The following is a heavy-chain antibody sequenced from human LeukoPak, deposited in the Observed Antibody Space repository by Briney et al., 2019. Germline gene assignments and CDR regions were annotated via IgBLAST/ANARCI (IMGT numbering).Heavy chain of an antibody. CDR1: GGSFSGYY. Sequence: ASETLSLTCAVYGGSFSGYYWSWIRQPPGKGLEWIGEINHSGSTNYHPSLKSRVTISVDTSKNQFSLKLSSVTAADTAVYYCASYAVAGRDLDDYWGQGTLVTVSS. V-gene: IGHV4-34*01. J-gene: IGHJ4*02. D-gene: IGHD6-19*01. CDR2: INHSGST. CDR3: ASYAVAGRDLDDY.